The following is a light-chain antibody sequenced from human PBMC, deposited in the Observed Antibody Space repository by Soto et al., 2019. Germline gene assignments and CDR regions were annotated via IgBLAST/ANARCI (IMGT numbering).Light chain of an antibody. Sequence: EIVMTQSPATLSLSPGETATLSCRASQSVHSNLAWFQQHPGQAPSLLIYGASSRATGIPDRFSGSGSGTDFTLTISRLEPEDFAVYYCQQYGSSPRTFGQGTKVDIK. CDR3: QQYGSSPRT. V-gene: IGKV3-20*01. CDR2: GAS. J-gene: IGKJ1*01. CDR1: QSVHSN.